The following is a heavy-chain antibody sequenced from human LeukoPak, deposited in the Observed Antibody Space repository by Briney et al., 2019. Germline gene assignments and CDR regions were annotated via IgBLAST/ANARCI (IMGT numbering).Heavy chain of an antibody. CDR2: IYTSGST. V-gene: IGHV4-61*02. Sequence: PSETLSLTCTVSGGSISSSGYYWSWIRQPAGKGLEWIGRIYTSGSTNYNPSLKSRVTISVDTSKNQFSLKLSSVTAADTAVYYCAREGRYSSSWYFYYYYYMDVWGKGTTVTISS. J-gene: IGHJ6*03. CDR3: AREGRYSSSWYFYYYYYMDV. CDR1: GGSISSSGYY. D-gene: IGHD6-13*01.